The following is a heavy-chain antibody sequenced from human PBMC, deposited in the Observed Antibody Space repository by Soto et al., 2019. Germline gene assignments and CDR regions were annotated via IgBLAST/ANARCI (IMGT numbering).Heavy chain of an antibody. Sequence: EVQLVESGGGLVQHGGFLRLYCAASVFTFSDHYMDWVSQAPGKGLEWVGRIRNKANSYSTEYTASMKGRIIISRDDSNNALYVQMDSLKTEDTAVYYCGRLASSTTKRRPDIDFCGQGTLVTVSS. V-gene: IGHV3-72*01. D-gene: IGHD1-1*01. J-gene: IGHJ4*02. CDR3: GRLASSTTKRRPDIDF. CDR1: VFTFSDHY. CDR2: IRNKANSYST.